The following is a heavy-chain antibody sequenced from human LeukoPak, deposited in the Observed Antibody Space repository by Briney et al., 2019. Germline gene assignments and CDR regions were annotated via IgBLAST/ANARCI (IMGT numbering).Heavy chain of an antibody. V-gene: IGHV3-23*01. Sequence: GGSLRLSCAASRFTFSSYAMSWVRQAPGKGLEWVSAISGSGGSTYYADSVKGRFTISRDNSKNTLYLQMNSLRAEDTAVYYCAKVGPGIAVADPSFDYWGQGTLVTVSS. D-gene: IGHD6-19*01. CDR2: ISGSGGST. CDR3: AKVGPGIAVADPSFDY. CDR1: RFTFSSYA. J-gene: IGHJ4*02.